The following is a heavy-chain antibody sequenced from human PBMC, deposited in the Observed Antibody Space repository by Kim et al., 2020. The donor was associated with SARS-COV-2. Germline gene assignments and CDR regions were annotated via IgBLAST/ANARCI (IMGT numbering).Heavy chain of an antibody. CDR2: INSDGSST. V-gene: IGHV3-74*01. CDR3: ARFFAGYSGYDELNY. CDR1: GFTFSSYW. Sequence: GGSLRLSCSASGFTFSSYWMHWVRQAPGKGLVWVSRINSDGSSTSYADSVKGRFTISRDNAKNTLYLQMNSLRAEDTAVYYCARFFAGYSGYDELNYWGQGTLVTVSS. D-gene: IGHD5-12*01. J-gene: IGHJ4*02.